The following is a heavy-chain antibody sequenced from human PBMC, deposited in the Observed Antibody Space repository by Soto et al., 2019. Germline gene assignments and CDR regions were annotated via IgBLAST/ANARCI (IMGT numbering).Heavy chain of an antibody. V-gene: IGHV3-9*01. CDR1: GFTFDHYA. Sequence: EVQLVESGGGLVQPGGSLRLSCAASGFTFDHYAMHWVRQAPGKGLEWVGGISWNSNSICYVDSVKGRFTISRDSAKNSLYLQMNSLRIEDTALYFCAKGSGGGTIFGVALDLWGQGALVTVSS. D-gene: IGHD3-3*01. CDR2: ISWNSNSI. J-gene: IGHJ5*02. CDR3: AKGSGGGTIFGVALDL.